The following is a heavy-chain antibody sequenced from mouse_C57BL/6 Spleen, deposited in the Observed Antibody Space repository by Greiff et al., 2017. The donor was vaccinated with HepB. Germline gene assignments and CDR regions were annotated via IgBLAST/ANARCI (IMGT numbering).Heavy chain of an antibody. CDR3: AGWGEGYYCDLDY. Sequence: QVQLQQSGAELMKPGASVKLSCKATGYTFTGYWIDWVKQRPGHGLEWIGEIFPGSGSTNYNEKFKGKATLTADTSSNTAYMKLSSLTPEDSAIYFCAGWGEGYYCDLDYWGKGTTVTVSS. CDR1: GYTFTGYW. V-gene: IGHV1-9*01. CDR2: IFPGSGST. D-gene: IGHD2-2*01. J-gene: IGHJ4*01.